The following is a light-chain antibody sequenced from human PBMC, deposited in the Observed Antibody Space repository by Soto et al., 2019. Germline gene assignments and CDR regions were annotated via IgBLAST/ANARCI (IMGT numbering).Light chain of an antibody. CDR2: AVS. V-gene: IGKV3-20*01. Sequence: EIVLTQSPGTLTLSPGESAALSCRASQTISNNYLVWYRQKPGQAPRLLIYAVSSRAAGIPDSFSGSGSGTAFALTLARLEPEDSAVYYCQHHSTSPWTFRHGPRVDI. CDR3: QHHSTSPWT. CDR1: QTISNNY. J-gene: IGKJ1*01.